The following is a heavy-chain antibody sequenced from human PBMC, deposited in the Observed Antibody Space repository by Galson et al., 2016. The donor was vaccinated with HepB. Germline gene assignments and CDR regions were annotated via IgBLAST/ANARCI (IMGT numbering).Heavy chain of an antibody. Sequence: SETLSLTCSVSGDSLGIYYWNWLRLSAGRGLEWIGRMYPTGATNYNPSFKSRVTMSVDTSKDQFFLRLSPVTAADTALDYCARRLHCGETCCLKDDAFDMWGHGTMVTVSS. CDR1: GDSLGIYY. CDR3: ARRLHCGETCCLKDDAFDM. CDR2: MYPTGAT. D-gene: IGHD2-21*01. J-gene: IGHJ3*02. V-gene: IGHV4-4*07.